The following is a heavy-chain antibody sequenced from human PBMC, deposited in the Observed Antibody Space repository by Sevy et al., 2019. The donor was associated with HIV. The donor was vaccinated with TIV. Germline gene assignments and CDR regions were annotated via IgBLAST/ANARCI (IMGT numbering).Heavy chain of an antibody. CDR1: GGTFSSYA. J-gene: IGHJ6*03. Sequence: ASVKVSCKASGGTFSSYAISWVRQAPGQGLEWMGGIIPIFATANYAQKFQGRVTITADKSTSTAYMELSSLRSEDTAVYYCARGRTLYYYYYMDVWGKGTTVTVSS. V-gene: IGHV1-69*06. CDR2: IIPIFATA. CDR3: ARGRTLYYYYYMDV. D-gene: IGHD2-2*01.